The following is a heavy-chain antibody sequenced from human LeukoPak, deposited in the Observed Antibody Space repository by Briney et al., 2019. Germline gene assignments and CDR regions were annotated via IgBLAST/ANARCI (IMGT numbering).Heavy chain of an antibody. CDR2: ISSSSSYI. V-gene: IGHV3-21*01. CDR3: ARQATNYGMDV. CDR1: GFTFSSYS. Sequence: GGSLRLSCAASGFTFSSYSMNWVRQAPGKGLEWVSSISSSSSYIYYADSVKGRFTISRDNAKNSLYLQMNSLRAEDTAVYYCARQATNYGMDVWGQGTTVTVSS. J-gene: IGHJ6*02.